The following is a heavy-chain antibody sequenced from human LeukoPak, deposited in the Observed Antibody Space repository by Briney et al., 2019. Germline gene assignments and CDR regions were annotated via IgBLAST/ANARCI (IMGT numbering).Heavy chain of an antibody. V-gene: IGHV3-7*01. CDR2: IKQDGSEK. CDR1: GFTFSSYW. D-gene: IGHD3-3*01. CDR3: AREGFGVVRYYYYYMDV. J-gene: IGHJ6*03. Sequence: GSLRLSCAASGFTFSSYWMSWVRQAPGKGLEWVANIKQDGSEKYYVDSVKGRFTISRDNAKNSLYLQMNSLIAEDTAVYYCAREGFGVVRYYYYYMDVWGKGTTVTVSS.